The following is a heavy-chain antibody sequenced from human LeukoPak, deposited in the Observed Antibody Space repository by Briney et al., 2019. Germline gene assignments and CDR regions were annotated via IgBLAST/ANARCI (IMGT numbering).Heavy chain of an antibody. V-gene: IGHV1-2*02. Sequence: ASVKVSCKSSGYTFTDYYIHWVRQAPGQGPEWMGWINPDSGATNFPQKFQGRVTMLRDTSISTVYMELSSLRSEDTAVYYCATAAPPAVGWFDPWGQGTLVTVSS. J-gene: IGHJ5*02. D-gene: IGHD1-14*01. CDR1: GYTFTDYY. CDR2: INPDSGAT. CDR3: ATAAPPAVGWFDP.